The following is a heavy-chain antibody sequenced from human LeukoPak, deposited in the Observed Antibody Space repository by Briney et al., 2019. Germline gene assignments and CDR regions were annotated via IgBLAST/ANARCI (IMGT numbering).Heavy chain of an antibody. Sequence: ASVKVSCKASGYTFTGYYMHWVRQAPGQGLEWMGWINPNSGGTNYAQKFQGRVTMTRDTSISTAYMELSRLRSDDTAVYYCATDYDSSSNYYYYYMDVWGKGTTVTASS. CDR1: GYTFTGYY. V-gene: IGHV1-2*02. J-gene: IGHJ6*03. CDR2: INPNSGGT. D-gene: IGHD3-22*01. CDR3: ATDYDSSSNYYYYYMDV.